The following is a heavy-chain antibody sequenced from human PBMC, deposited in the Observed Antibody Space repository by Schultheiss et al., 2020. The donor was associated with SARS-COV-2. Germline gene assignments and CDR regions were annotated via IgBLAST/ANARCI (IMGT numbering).Heavy chain of an antibody. CDR1: GGSISSGGYY. Sequence: SETLSLTCTVSGGSISSGGYYWSWIRQHPGKGLEWIGSIYYSGSTNYNPSLKSRVTISVDTSKNQFSLKLSSVTAADTAVYYCARLRCDFWSAPYAFDIWGQGTMVTVSS. CDR2: IYYSGST. CDR3: ARLRCDFWSAPYAFDI. J-gene: IGHJ3*02. D-gene: IGHD3-3*01. V-gene: IGHV4-39*01.